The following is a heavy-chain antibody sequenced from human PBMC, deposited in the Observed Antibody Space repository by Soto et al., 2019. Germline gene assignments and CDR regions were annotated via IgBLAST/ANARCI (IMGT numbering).Heavy chain of an antibody. V-gene: IGHV3-23*01. D-gene: IGHD4-17*01. CDR1: GFTFSNYA. J-gene: IGHJ4*02. CDR2: ISTSDGST. Sequence: PGGSLRLSCAACGFTFSNYAMSWVRQAPGKXLEWVSGISTSDGSTDYADSVKGRFTISRDDSRNTLYLQMNSLTVEDTAVYYCAKALTTVVTPFGRTFDYWGQGTPVTVSS. CDR3: AKALTTVVTPFGRTFDY.